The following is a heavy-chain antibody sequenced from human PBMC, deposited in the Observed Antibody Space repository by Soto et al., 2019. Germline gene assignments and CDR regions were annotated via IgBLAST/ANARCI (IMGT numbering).Heavy chain of an antibody. V-gene: IGHV1-2*04. CDR1: GYTSTGYY. CDR3: AREKSQSYYYYGMDV. Sequence: ASVKVSCKASGYTSTGYYMHWVRQAPGQGLEWMGWINPNSGGTNYAQKFQGWVTMTRDTSISTAYMELSRLRSDDTAVYYCAREKSQSYYYYGMDVWGQGTTVTVSS. D-gene: IGHD6-19*01. J-gene: IGHJ6*02. CDR2: INPNSGGT.